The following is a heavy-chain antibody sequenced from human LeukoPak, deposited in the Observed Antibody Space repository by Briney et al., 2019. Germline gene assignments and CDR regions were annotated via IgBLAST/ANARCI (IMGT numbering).Heavy chain of an antibody. Sequence: GGSLRLSCAASGFTFSSYAMSWVRQAPGKGLEWVSAISGSGGSTYYADSVKGRFTISRDNSKNTLYLQMNSLRAEDTAVYYCAKTYCSGGSCYWYFDLWGRGTLVTVSS. CDR3: AKTYCSGGSCYWYFDL. V-gene: IGHV3-23*01. CDR2: ISGSGGST. CDR1: GFTFSSYA. D-gene: IGHD2-15*01. J-gene: IGHJ2*01.